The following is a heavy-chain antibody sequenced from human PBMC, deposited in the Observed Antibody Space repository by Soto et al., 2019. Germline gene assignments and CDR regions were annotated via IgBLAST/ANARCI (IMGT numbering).Heavy chain of an antibody. J-gene: IGHJ3*01. CDR2: IYYSGST. CDR1: GGSISSSSYY. CDR3: ESAWIQLWLWAFDL. V-gene: IGHV4-39*01. Sequence: PSETLSLTCTVSGGSISSSSYYWGWIRQPPGKGLEWIGSIYYSGSTYYNPSLKSRVTISVDTSKNQFSLKLSSVTAADTAVYYCESAWIQLWLWAFDLWGQAQMVTVS. D-gene: IGHD5-18*01.